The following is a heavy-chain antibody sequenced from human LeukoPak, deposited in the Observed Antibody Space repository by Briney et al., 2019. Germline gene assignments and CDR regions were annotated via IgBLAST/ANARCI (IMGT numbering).Heavy chain of an antibody. CDR1: GGSFSGYY. J-gene: IGHJ2*01. Sequence: SETLSLTCAVYGGSFSGYYWSWIRQPPGKGLEWIGEINHSGSTNYNPSLKSRVTISVDTSKNQFSLKLSSVTAADTAVYYCARGGYCSGGSCYASTRRYWYSDLWGRGTLVTVSS. D-gene: IGHD2-15*01. V-gene: IGHV4-34*01. CDR2: INHSGST. CDR3: ARGGYCSGGSCYASTRRYWYSDL.